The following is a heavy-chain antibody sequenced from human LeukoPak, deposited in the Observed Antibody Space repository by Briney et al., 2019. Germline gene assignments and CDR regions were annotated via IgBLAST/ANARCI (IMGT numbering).Heavy chain of an antibody. D-gene: IGHD2-2*01. CDR2: IKDDGSQK. CDR1: GFTFSSYW. J-gene: IGHJ3*02. CDR3: ARYKLYHGAFDI. Sequence: PGGSLRLSCAASGFTFSSYWMAWVRQAPGKELEWVANIKDDGSQKYYVDSVKGRFTISRDNAKNSLYLQMNSLRAEDTAVYYCARYKLYHGAFDIWGQGAMVTVSS. V-gene: IGHV3-7*01.